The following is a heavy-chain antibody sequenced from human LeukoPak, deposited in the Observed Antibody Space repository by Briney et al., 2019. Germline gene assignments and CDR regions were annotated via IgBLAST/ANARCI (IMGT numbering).Heavy chain of an antibody. CDR2: IIPIFGTA. CDR3: ARGILWFGDDV. V-gene: IGHV1-2*02. D-gene: IGHD3-10*01. J-gene: IGHJ6*04. CDR1: GYTFTGYY. Sequence: ASVKVSCKASGYTFTGYYMHWVRQAPGQGLEWMGGIIPIFGTANYAQKFQGRVTMTRNTSISTAYMELSSLRSEDTAVYYCARGILWFGDDVWGKGTTVTISS.